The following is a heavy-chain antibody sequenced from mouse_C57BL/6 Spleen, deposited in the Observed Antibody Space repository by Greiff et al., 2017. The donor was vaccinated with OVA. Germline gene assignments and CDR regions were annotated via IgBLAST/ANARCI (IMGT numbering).Heavy chain of an antibody. V-gene: IGHV2-2*01. D-gene: IGHD2-4*01. CDR2: IWSGGST. Sequence: QVQLQQSGPGLAQPSQSLSITCKVSGFSLTSYGVHWVRQSPGKGLEWLGVIWSGGSTDYNAAYISRLSISKDNSKSQVFFKMNNLQAYDAAIFYCARNHYDYLYAMDYWGQGTSVTVSS. CDR1: GFSLTSYG. J-gene: IGHJ4*01. CDR3: ARNHYDYLYAMDY.